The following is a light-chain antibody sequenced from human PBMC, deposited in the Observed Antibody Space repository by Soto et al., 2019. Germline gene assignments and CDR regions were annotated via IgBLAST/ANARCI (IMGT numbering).Light chain of an antibody. CDR3: QQSHSTPTT. CDR2: GAS. CDR1: QNISSY. J-gene: IGKJ5*01. Sequence: DIQMTQSPSSLSASVGDRVTITCRASQNISSYLDWYHQKPGEVHKLLIYGASTLQSGVPSGFSGSGSGTDFTLTISSLQPEDFATYYCQQSHSTPTTFGQGTPLEIK. V-gene: IGKV1-39*01.